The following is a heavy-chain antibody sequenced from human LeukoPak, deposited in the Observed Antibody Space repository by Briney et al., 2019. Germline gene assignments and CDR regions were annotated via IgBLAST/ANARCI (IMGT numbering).Heavy chain of an antibody. Sequence: SETLSLTCTVSGGSINNYYWSWIRHPPGKGLESIGYIYYSGTTNYNPSLKSRVTISVDTSKNQISLKLTSVTAADTAVYYCARRPDDYYYYYLDVWGKGTTVTVSS. CDR1: GGSINNYY. J-gene: IGHJ6*03. CDR3: ARRPDDYYYYYLDV. D-gene: IGHD6-6*01. V-gene: IGHV4-59*01. CDR2: IYYSGTT.